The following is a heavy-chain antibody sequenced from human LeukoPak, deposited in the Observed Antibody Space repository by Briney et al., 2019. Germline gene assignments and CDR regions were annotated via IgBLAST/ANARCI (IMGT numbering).Heavy chain of an antibody. CDR2: IYHSGDT. CDR1: GGSIINYY. CDR3: ARHPFATPFDY. J-gene: IGHJ4*02. Sequence: SETLSLTCTVSGGSIINYYWSWIRQPPGKGLEWIGYIYHSGDTNHNPSLKSRVTISTDTSKNQFPLELSSVTAADTAVYYCARHPFATPFDYWGQGILVTVSS. V-gene: IGHV4-59*08. D-gene: IGHD2-15*01.